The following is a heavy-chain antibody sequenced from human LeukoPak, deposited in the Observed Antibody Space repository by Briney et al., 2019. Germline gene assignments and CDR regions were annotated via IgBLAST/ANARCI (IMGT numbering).Heavy chain of an antibody. D-gene: IGHD6-13*01. Sequence: PSETLSLTCAVYGVSFSGYYWSWIRQPPGKGLEWIGEINHSGSTNYNPSLKSRVTISVDTPNNQFSLKLSSGPAADTAVYYFXXXVHGIAAAGDYYFDYWGQGTLVTVSS. CDR2: INHSGST. CDR3: XXXVHGIAAAGDYYFDY. V-gene: IGHV4-34*03. CDR1: GVSFSGYY. J-gene: IGHJ4*02.